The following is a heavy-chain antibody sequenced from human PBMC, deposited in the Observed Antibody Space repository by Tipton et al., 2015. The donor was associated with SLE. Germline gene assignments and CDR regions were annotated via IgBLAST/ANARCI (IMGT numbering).Heavy chain of an antibody. V-gene: IGHV4-30-4*08. CDR1: GDSISNGDDY. CDR3: VRGHPHIVVLIGGGWFDP. CDR2: IYYGGGT. J-gene: IGHJ5*02. D-gene: IGHD2-21*01. Sequence: TLSLTCTVSGDSISNGDDYWSWIRQPPGKGLEWIGNIYYGGGTYYNPSLESRVTISEDTSKNQFSLKLTSVTAADTAIYYCVRGHPHIVVLIGGGWFDPWGQGTLVTVSS.